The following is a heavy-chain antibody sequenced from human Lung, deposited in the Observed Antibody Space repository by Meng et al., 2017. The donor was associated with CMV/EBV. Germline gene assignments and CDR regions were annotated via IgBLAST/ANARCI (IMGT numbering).Heavy chain of an antibody. CDR1: GFTFRNYW. Sequence: SCAASGFTFRNYWMTLVPQAPGKGLEWVANINTDGSDKYYVDSVKGRFTISRDNAKNSLYLQMISLRAEDTAVYYCARGKVSTDYWDQGTLVTVSS. V-gene: IGHV3-7*01. J-gene: IGHJ4*02. CDR3: ARGKVSTDY. CDR2: INTDGSDK. D-gene: IGHD4-11*01.